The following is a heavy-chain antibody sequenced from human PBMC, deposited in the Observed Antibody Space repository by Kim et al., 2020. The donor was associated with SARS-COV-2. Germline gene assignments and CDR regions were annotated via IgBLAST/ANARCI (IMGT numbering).Heavy chain of an antibody. Sequence: GGSLRLSCAASGFTVSSNYMSWVRQAPGKGLEWVSVIYSGGSTYYADSVKGRFTISRDNSKNTLYLQMNSLRAEDTAVYYCARDRYDYSNYAIAPDIGWFDPWGQGTLVTVSS. D-gene: IGHD4-4*01. J-gene: IGHJ5*02. CDR3: ARDRYDYSNYAIAPDIGWFDP. CDR1: GFTVSSNY. V-gene: IGHV3-53*01. CDR2: IYSGGST.